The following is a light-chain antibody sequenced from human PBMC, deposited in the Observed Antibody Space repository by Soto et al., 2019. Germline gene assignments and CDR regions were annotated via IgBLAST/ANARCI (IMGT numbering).Light chain of an antibody. J-gene: IGLJ1*01. CDR3: SSYTTIFTYV. Sequence: QSVLTQPASVSGSPGQSITISCTGTSSDVGGYNYVSWYQQHPGKAPKLVISEVSNRPSGISNRFSGSKSGNTASLTISGLQAEDEADYYCSSYTTIFTYVFGTGTKVTVL. V-gene: IGLV2-14*01. CDR1: SSDVGGYNY. CDR2: EVS.